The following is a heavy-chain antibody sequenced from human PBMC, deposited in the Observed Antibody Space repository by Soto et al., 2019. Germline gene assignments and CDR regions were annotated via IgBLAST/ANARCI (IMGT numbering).Heavy chain of an antibody. CDR2: IIPIFGTA. CDR1: GGTFSSYA. J-gene: IGHJ4*02. V-gene: IGHV1-69*13. Sequence: GASVKVSCKASGGTFSSYAISWVRQAPGQGLEWMGGIIPIFGTANYAQKFQGRVTITADESTSTAYMELSSLRSEDTAVYYCASQRYSGSYSMYYFDYWGPGTLVTVSS. CDR3: ASQRYSGSYSMYYFDY. D-gene: IGHD1-26*01.